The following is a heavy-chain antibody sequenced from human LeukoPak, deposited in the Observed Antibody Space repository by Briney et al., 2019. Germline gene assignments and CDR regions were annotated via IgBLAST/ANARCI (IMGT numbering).Heavy chain of an antibody. CDR3: ARFHDYGDPDYFDY. CDR2: IYYSGSS. J-gene: IGHJ4*02. D-gene: IGHD4-17*01. Sequence: SETLSLTCTVSGGSINNGGYYWSWIRQHPGKGLEWIGYIYYSGSSYYNPSLRSRVTISVDTSKNQFSLKLSSVTAADTAVYYCARFHDYGDPDYFDYWGQGTLVTVSS. CDR1: GGSINNGGYY. V-gene: IGHV4-30-4*01.